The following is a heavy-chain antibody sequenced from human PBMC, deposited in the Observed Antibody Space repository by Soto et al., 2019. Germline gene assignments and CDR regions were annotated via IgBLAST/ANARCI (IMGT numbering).Heavy chain of an antibody. CDR1: GGSISTSSYF. D-gene: IGHD5-18*01. CDR2: IYYSGST. Sequence: QLQLQESGPGLVKPSETLSLTCTVSGGSISTSSYFWGWIRQPPGKGLEWIGSIYYSGSTYYNPSLKSRVTISTDTSKSQFSLKLRSVTAADTAVYYCASRIKLVQLRLLGYFDLWGRGTLVTVSS. J-gene: IGHJ2*01. CDR3: ASRIKLVQLRLLGYFDL. V-gene: IGHV4-39*01.